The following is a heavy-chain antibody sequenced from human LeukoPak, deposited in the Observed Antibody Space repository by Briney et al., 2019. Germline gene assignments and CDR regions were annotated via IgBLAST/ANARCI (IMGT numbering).Heavy chain of an antibody. V-gene: IGHV1-8*01. CDR3: ARGAWGEVAFDKSLEF. D-gene: IGHD2-15*01. CDR2: MNPNSGKA. Sequence: GASVKVSCKASEYTFDSYDINWVRQAPGQGLEWMGWMNPNSGKAGYAQKFQDRLAMTGDSSISVAYMELSSLRSEDTAVYYGARGAWGEVAFDKSLEFWGQGTLVTVSS. J-gene: IGHJ4*02. CDR1: EYTFDSYD.